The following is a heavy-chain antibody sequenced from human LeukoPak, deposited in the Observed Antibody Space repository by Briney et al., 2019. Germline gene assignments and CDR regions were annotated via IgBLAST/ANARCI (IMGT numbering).Heavy chain of an antibody. Sequence: SGTLSLTCAVSGGSISNSNWWSWVRQSPGKELEWIGEIHHGGSTTYNPSLKSRVTISLDESKNQFSLKLNSVTAADTAMYYCATYYDRSGYKWDYWGQGTLVTVSS. CDR1: GGSISNSNW. V-gene: IGHV4-4*02. CDR2: IHHGGST. CDR3: ATYYDRSGYKWDY. J-gene: IGHJ4*02. D-gene: IGHD3-22*01.